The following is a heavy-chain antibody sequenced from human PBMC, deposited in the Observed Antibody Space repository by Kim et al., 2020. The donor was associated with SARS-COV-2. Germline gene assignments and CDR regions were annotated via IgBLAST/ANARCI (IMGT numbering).Heavy chain of an antibody. J-gene: IGHJ4*02. V-gene: IGHV4-39*01. Sequence: SETRSLTCTVSGGSISSSSYYWGWIRQPPGKGLEWIGSIYYSGSTYYNPSLKSRVTISVDTSKNQFSLKLSSVTAADTAVYYCARQRGTTIFGVVIRTQIAYWGQGTLVTVSS. D-gene: IGHD3-3*01. CDR1: GGSISSSSYY. CDR2: IYYSGST. CDR3: ARQRGTTIFGVVIRTQIAY.